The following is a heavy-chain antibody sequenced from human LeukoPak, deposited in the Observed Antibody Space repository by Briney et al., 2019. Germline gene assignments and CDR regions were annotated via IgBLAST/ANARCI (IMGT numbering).Heavy chain of an antibody. J-gene: IGHJ4*02. CDR3: AKDGCSSTSCYKDY. CDR2: ISSSSSYI. D-gene: IGHD2-2*02. V-gene: IGHV3-21*04. CDR1: GFTFSSYS. Sequence: GGSLRLSCAASGFTFSSYSMNWVRQAPGKGLEWVSSISSSSSYIYYADSVKGRFTISRDNAKNSLYLQMNSLRAEDTAVYYCAKDGCSSTSCYKDYWGQGTLVTVSS.